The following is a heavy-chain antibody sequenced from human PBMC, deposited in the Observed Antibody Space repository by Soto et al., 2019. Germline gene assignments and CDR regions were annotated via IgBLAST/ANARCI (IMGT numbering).Heavy chain of an antibody. CDR3: AKDLYSGYDWGLFDY. CDR1: GFTFDDYA. V-gene: IGHV3-9*01. CDR2: ISWNSGSI. J-gene: IGHJ4*02. Sequence: GGSLRLSCAASGFTFDDYAMHWVRQAPGKGLEWVSGISWNSGSIGYADSVKGRFTISRDNAKNSLYLQMNSLRAEDTALYYCAKDLYSGYDWGLFDYWGQGTLVTVSS. D-gene: IGHD5-12*01.